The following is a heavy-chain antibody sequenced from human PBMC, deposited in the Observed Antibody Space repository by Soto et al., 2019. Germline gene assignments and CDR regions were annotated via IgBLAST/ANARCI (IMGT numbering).Heavy chain of an antibody. CDR1: GFTFTNAW. Sequence: GSLRLSCAASGFTFTNAWLSWVRQAPGKGLEWVGRIRSKSDGETIDYAASVRGRFIISRDDSKSTLYLQMNGLETEDAAVYYCSTDQLEVAGTPYYFDNWGQGALVPVSS. CDR2: IRSKSDGETI. D-gene: IGHD6-19*01. J-gene: IGHJ4*02. CDR3: STDQLEVAGTPYYFDN. V-gene: IGHV3-15*01.